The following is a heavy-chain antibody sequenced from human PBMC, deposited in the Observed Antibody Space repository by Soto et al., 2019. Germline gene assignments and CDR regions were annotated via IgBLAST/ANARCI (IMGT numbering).Heavy chain of an antibody. Sequence: EVQLLESGGGLVQPGGSLRLSCAASGFTFSSYAMSWVRQAPGKGLEWVSAISGSGGSTYYADSVKGRFNIPRDNSKNTLYLQMNSLRAEDTAVYYCAKDYCGDRNWFDPWGQGTLVTVSS. D-gene: IGHD4-17*01. CDR2: ISGSGGST. V-gene: IGHV3-23*01. CDR1: GFTFSSYA. CDR3: AKDYCGDRNWFDP. J-gene: IGHJ5*02.